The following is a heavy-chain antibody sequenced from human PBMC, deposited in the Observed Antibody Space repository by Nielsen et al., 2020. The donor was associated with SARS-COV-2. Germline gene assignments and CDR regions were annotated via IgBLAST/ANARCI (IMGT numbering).Heavy chain of an antibody. J-gene: IGHJ6*02. CDR1: GGTSSSYA. D-gene: IGHD5-24*01. CDR3: ATERAYYYGMDV. CDR2: IIPIFGTA. Sequence: SVKVSCKASGGTSSSYAISWVQQAPGQGLEWMGGIIPIFGTAIYAQKFQGRVTMTEDTSTDTAYMELSSLRSEDTAVYYCATERAYYYGMDVWGQGTTVTVSS. V-gene: IGHV1-69*06.